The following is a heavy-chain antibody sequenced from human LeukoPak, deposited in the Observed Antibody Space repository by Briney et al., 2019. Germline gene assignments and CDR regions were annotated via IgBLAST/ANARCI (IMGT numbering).Heavy chain of an antibody. CDR3: ATEYCASSSCRLDS. V-gene: IGHV4-59*01. J-gene: IGHJ4*02. CDR1: GGSISNYY. CDR2: IYNSGST. D-gene: IGHD2-2*01. Sequence: PSETLSLTCSVSGGSISNYYWSWIRQSPGKGPEWIGYIYNSGSTNYNPSLKSRVTISLDTSKKQFSLKLTSVTAADTAIYYCATEYCASSSCRLDSWGQGTLVTVSS.